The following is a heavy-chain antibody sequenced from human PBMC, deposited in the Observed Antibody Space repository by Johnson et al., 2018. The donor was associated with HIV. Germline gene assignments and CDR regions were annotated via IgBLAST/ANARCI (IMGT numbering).Heavy chain of an antibody. J-gene: IGHJ3*02. CDR2: ISYDGSNK. CDR1: GFTFNSYA. Sequence: QVQLVESGGGVVQPGRSLRLSCAASGFTFNSYAMHWVRQAPGKGLEWVAVISYDGSNKYYADSVKGRFTISRDNSKNTLYLQMNSLRAEDTAVYYCASGDKGNLAGVDAFDIWGQGTMVTVSS. D-gene: IGHD6-19*01. V-gene: IGHV3-30-3*01. CDR3: ASGDKGNLAGVDAFDI.